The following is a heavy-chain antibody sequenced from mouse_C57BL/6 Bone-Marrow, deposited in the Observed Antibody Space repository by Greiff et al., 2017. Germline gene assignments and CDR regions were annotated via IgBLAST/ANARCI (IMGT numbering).Heavy chain of an antibody. CDR3: ASYYGNPWFAY. J-gene: IGHJ3*01. Sequence: QVQLQQPGAELVKPGASVKLSCKASGYTFTSYWMHWVKQRPGQGLEWIGMIHPNCGSTNYNEKFKSKATLTVDKSSSTAYMQLSSLTSEDSAVYYCASYYGNPWFAYWGQGTLVTVSA. CDR1: GYTFTSYW. V-gene: IGHV1-64*01. CDR2: IHPNCGST. D-gene: IGHD2-10*01.